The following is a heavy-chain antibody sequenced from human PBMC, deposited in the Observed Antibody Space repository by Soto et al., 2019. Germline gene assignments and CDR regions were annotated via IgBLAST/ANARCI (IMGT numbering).Heavy chain of an antibody. Sequence: PGGSLRLSCAASGFTFSSYAMSWVRQAPGKGLEWVSAISGSGGSTYYADSVKGRFTISRDNSKNTLYLQMNSLRAEDTAVYYCARVPRIAARPKVDYYYYGMDVWGQGTMVTVSS. D-gene: IGHD6-6*01. J-gene: IGHJ6*02. CDR3: ARVPRIAARPKVDYYYYGMDV. CDR1: GFTFSSYA. V-gene: IGHV3-23*01. CDR2: ISGSGGST.